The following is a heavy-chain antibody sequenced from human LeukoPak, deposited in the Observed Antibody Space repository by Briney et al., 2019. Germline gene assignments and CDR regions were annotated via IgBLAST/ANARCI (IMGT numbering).Heavy chain of an antibody. J-gene: IGHJ6*02. V-gene: IGHV4-39*07. CDR1: GGSISSSSYY. D-gene: IGHD3-9*01. CDR3: ARGLGDYDILTGYHYYYGMDV. CDR2: IYYSGST. Sequence: SETLSLTCTVSGGSISSSSYYWGWIRQPPGKGLEWIGSIYYSGSTNYNPSLKSRVTISVDTSKNQFSLKLSSVTAADTAVYYCARGLGDYDILTGYHYYYGMDVWGQGTTVTVSS.